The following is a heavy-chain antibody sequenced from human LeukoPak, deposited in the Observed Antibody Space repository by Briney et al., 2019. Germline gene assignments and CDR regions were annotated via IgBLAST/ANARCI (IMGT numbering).Heavy chain of an antibody. D-gene: IGHD2-2*01. V-gene: IGHV1-69*05. CDR2: IIPIFGTA. J-gene: IGHJ6*03. CDR1: GGTFSSYA. Sequence: SVKVSCKASGGTFSSYAISWVRQAPGQGLEWMGGIIPIFGTANYAQKFQGRVTITTDESTSTAYMELSSLRSEDTAVYYCARGNCSSTSCYGYYYYYYMDVWGKGTTVTVSS. CDR3: ARGNCSSTSCYGYYYYYYMDV.